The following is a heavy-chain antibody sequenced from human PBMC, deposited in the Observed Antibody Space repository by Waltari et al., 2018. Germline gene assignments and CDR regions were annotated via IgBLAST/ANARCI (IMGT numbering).Heavy chain of an antibody. Sequence: QMQLVQSGAEVQKPGASVKVSCTASGYPFSDYDINWVRQATGHGLEWMGWINHKSGNTVSAQNFQDRVTITRDPSTSTVYMELSSLRSDDAAVYYCARVHYDFWSGYYIWGQGTLVTVPS. CDR2: INHKSGNT. J-gene: IGHJ4*02. CDR3: ARVHYDFWSGYYI. V-gene: IGHV1-8*02. D-gene: IGHD3-3*01. CDR1: GYPFSDYD.